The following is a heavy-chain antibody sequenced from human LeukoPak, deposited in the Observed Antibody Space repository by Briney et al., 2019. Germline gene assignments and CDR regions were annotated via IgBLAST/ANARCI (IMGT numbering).Heavy chain of an antibody. J-gene: IGHJ4*02. D-gene: IGHD3-3*01. CDR3: ARARYYDFWSGYYFDN. V-gene: IGHV4-59*01. Sequence: SETLSLTCTVSGGSISSYYWSWIRQPPGKGLEWIGYIYYSGSTNYNPSLKSRVTISVDTSKNQFSLKLSSVTAADTAVYYCARARYYDFWSGYYFDNWGQGTLVTVSS. CDR1: GGSISSYY. CDR2: IYYSGST.